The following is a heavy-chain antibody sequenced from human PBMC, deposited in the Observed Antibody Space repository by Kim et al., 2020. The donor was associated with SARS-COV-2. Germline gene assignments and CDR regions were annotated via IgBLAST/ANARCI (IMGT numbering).Heavy chain of an antibody. D-gene: IGHD2-21*02. CDR1: GFTFSSYS. V-gene: IGHV3-48*02. CDR2: ISSSGSLI. J-gene: IGHJ4*01. CDR3: VRDHCGGVCYQDLDY. Sequence: GGSLRLSCAASGFTFSSYSMNWVRQAPGKGLEWVSSISSSGSLIHYADSVKGRFAISRDNAKNSLYLQMNSLRDEDTALYYCVRDHCGGVCYQDLDYWG.